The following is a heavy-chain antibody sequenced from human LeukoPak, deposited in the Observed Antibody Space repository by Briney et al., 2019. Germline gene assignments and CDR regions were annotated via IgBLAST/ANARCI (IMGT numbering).Heavy chain of an antibody. CDR1: GFTFSDYY. D-gene: IGHD6-19*01. Sequence: GGSLRLSCGASGFTFSDYYMSWIRQAPGKGLEWVSYISSSGSTIYYADSVKGRFTISRDNAKNSLYLQMNSLRAEDTAVYYCARDLSSGFGDHAFDSCGQGTMVTVSS. CDR2: ISSSGSTI. V-gene: IGHV3-11*04. J-gene: IGHJ3*02. CDR3: ARDLSSGFGDHAFDS.